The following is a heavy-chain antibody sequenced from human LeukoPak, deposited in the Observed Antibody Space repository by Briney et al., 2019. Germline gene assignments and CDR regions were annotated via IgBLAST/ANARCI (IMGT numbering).Heavy chain of an antibody. CDR3: ARPWSSSGNQEAFNYYYYGMDV. CDR1: GFTVSSNY. J-gene: IGHJ6*02. Sequence: GGSLRLSCAASGFTVSSNYMSWVRQAPGKGLQWVSVIYSGSRTYYADSVKGRFTISRDNSKNTLYLQMNSLRAEDTAVYYCARPWSSSGNQEAFNYYYYGMDVWGQGTTVTVSS. D-gene: IGHD6-13*01. CDR2: IYSGSRT. V-gene: IGHV3-53*01.